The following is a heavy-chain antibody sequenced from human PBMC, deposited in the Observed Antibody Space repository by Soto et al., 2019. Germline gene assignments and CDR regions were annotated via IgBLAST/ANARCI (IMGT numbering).Heavy chain of an antibody. D-gene: IGHD3-3*02. CDR1: GGTFSPYG. Sequence: GSSVKVACKISGGTFSPYGVSWVRQAPGQGLEWMGMIIPIFDTTHYAQKFQGRVTITADTSTSTAYMELSTLRSEDTAVSYCAREGHFPGADGVRYW. CDR3: AREGHFPGADGVRY. V-gene: IGHV1-69*06. J-gene: IGHJ4*01. CDR2: IIPIFDTT.